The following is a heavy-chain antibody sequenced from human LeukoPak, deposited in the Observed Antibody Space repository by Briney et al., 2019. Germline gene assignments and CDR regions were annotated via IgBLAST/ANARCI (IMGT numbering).Heavy chain of an antibody. J-gene: IGHJ6*03. Sequence: GGSLRLSCAASGFTFSSFDMHWVRQPPGQGLEGVSSIRAASDTYYPGSVEGRFTLFRDNAKNSLYLQMNSLTAGDTAVYYCARGPPRGKYYYMDVWGKGTTVTVSS. D-gene: IGHD1-1*01. CDR2: IRAASDT. CDR3: ARGPPRGKYYYMDV. CDR1: GFTFSSFD. V-gene: IGHV3-13*01.